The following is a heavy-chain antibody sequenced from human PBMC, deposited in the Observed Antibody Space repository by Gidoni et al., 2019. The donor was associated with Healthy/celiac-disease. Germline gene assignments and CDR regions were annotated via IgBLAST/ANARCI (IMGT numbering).Heavy chain of an antibody. J-gene: IGHJ6*02. CDR3: ASDQIVATIWSLYYSYYGMDV. D-gene: IGHD5-12*01. Sequence: QGQLVESGGGVGQPGRSRRLSCAACGCTFSSYAMNWVRQAPGKGREWVAVISDDGSNQYYAYSVTGRFTISRDNSKHTLYLQMNSLRAEDTAVYYCASDQIVATIWSLYYSYYGMDVWCQGTTVTVSS. V-gene: IGHV3-30-3*01. CDR1: GCTFSSYA. CDR2: ISDDGSNQ.